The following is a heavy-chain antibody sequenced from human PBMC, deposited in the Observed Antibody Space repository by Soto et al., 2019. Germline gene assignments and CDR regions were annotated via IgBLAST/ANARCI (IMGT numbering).Heavy chain of an antibody. Sequence: ASETLSLTCTVSGGSIGSSSYYWGWIRQPPGKGLEWIGSIYYSGSTYYNPSLKSRVTISVDTSKNQFSLKLSSVTAADTAVYYCASNYEGYYYYYGMDVWGQGTTVTVSS. CDR3: ASNYEGYYYYYGMDV. J-gene: IGHJ6*02. V-gene: IGHV4-39*01. CDR1: GGSIGSSSYY. CDR2: IYYSGST. D-gene: IGHD3-3*01.